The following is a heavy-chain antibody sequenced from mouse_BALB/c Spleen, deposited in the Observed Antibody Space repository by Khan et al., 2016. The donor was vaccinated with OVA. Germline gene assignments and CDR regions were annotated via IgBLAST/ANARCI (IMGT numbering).Heavy chain of an antibody. CDR3: AREGYYVNYRAWFAY. J-gene: IGHJ3*01. D-gene: IGHD2-1*01. CDR2: IYPGNVNT. Sequence: QVRLQQSGPELVKPGASVKISCKASGYTFTSYYIHWVKQRPGQGLEWIGWIYPGNVNTKYNEKFKGKATLTANNSSSTAYLQLSSLTSEDSAVYFCAREGYYVNYRAWFAYWGQGTLVTVSA. CDR1: GYTFTSYY. V-gene: IGHV1S56*01.